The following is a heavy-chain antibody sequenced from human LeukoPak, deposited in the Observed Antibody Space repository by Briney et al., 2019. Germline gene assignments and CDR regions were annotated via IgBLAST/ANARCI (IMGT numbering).Heavy chain of an antibody. J-gene: IGHJ5*02. V-gene: IGHV1-46*01. D-gene: IGHD5-12*01. CDR2: SNPSGDNT. CDR3: ARDNSVGDSAWWFDP. Sequence: ASVKVFCKASGFTFTNNFMHWVRQAPGLGLEWMGISNPSGDNTWYAQKFQGRVTMTRDMATSADYMEVSSLRSEDTAVYYCARDNSVGDSAWWFDPWGQGTLVTVSS. CDR1: GFTFTNNF.